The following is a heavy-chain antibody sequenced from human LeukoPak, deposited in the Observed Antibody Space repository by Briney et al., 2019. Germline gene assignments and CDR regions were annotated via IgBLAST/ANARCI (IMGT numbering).Heavy chain of an antibody. CDR1: GYTFTGYY. D-gene: IGHD3-16*02. CDR2: INPNSGGT. CDR3: ARGTRRLRLGELSLMPLDY. J-gene: IGHJ4*02. V-gene: IGHV1-2*02. Sequence: ASVKVSCKASGYTFTGYYMHWVRQAPGQGLEWMGWINPNSGGTNYAQKFQGRVTMTRDTSISTVYMELSRLRSDDTAVYYCARGTRRLRLGELSLMPLDYWGQGTLVTVSS.